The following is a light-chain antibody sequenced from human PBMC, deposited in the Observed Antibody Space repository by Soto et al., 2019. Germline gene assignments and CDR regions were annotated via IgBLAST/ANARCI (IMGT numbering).Light chain of an antibody. J-gene: IGKJ5*01. CDR2: KIS. V-gene: IGKV2-24*01. CDR3: RQVTKFPPS. CDR1: ESLLHIDGNTY. Sequence: DIVMTQTPLSSPVTLGQPASISCRSSESLLHIDGNTYLSWLQQRPGQTPRLLIYKISKRSSGVPDRFIGSGAGTDFTLKISRVEAEDVGVYYCRQVTKFPPSFGQGTRLEIK.